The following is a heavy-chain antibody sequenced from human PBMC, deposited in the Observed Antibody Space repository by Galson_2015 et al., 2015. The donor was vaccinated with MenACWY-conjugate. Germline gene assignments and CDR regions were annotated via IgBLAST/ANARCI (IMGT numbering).Heavy chain of an antibody. J-gene: IGHJ4*02. Sequence: PALVKPTQTLTLICTFSGFSVTTRGVGVGWIRQPPGKDLEWLALIYWEDDKRYSPSLKSRLTITKDTSKNQVVLTMTNIDPVDTVTYCCAHRRPGYSSTWWGFFDYWGRGTLVTVSS. CDR1: GFSVTTRGVG. CDR3: AHRRPGYSSTWWGFFDY. V-gene: IGHV2-5*02. CDR2: IYWEDDK. D-gene: IGHD6-13*01.